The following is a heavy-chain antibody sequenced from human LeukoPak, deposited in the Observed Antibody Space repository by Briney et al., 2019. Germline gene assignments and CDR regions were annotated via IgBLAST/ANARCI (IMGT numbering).Heavy chain of an antibody. V-gene: IGHV3-7*01. Sequence: PGGSPRLSCAASGFKFASFWMTRVRQAPGKGLEWVANIKQDRTEKYYVDSVRGRFTISRDNVKHSLFLQMNNLRADDTAIYYCARAPYYDILTGYYFPGYYMDVWGKGTTVTVSS. CDR3: ARAPYYDILTGYYFPGYYMDV. D-gene: IGHD3-9*01. CDR2: IKQDRTEK. J-gene: IGHJ6*03. CDR1: GFKFASFW.